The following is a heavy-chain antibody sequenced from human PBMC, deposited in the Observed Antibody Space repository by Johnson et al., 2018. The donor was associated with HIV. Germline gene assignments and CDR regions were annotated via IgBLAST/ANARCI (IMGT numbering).Heavy chain of an antibody. CDR3: ARDSSNSFRFEMYAFDI. D-gene: IGHD6-6*01. V-gene: IGHV3-64*04. CDR2: ISWNSGSI. CDR1: GFTFSTYA. J-gene: IGHJ3*02. Sequence: QVRLVESGGGLVQPGGSLRLSCAASGFTFSTYAIHWVRQAPGKGLEWVSGISWNSGSIGYADSVKGRFAISRDNSKNTLYLQMNSLRPEDTAVYYCARDSSNSFRFEMYAFDIWGQGTMVTVSS.